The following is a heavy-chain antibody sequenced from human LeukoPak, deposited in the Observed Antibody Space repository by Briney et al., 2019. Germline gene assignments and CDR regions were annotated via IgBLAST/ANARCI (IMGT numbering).Heavy chain of an antibody. CDR3: ARDLGYGGYGMDV. CDR2: IYHSGST. Sequence: PSQTLSLTCAVSGGSISSGGYSWSCIRQPPGKGLEWIGYIYHSGSTYYNPSFKSRVTISVDRSKNQFSLKLSSVTAADTAVYYCARDLGYGGYGMDVWGQGTTVTVSS. J-gene: IGHJ6*02. CDR1: GGSISSGGYS. D-gene: IGHD4-23*01. V-gene: IGHV4-30-2*01.